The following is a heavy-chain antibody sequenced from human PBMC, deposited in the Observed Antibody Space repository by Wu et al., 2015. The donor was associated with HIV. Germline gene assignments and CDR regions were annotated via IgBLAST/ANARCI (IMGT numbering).Heavy chain of an antibody. Sequence: QVQVVQSGAEVREPGSSVKVSCKTSGGSLSAYTISWVRQAPGQGLEWMGGIMAAFGATNYAQQFQGRVTITTDESTSTVHMTLSGLTSDDTAVYYCARATATYYSDIWGLDQKNDAFDIWGQGTMVTVSA. J-gene: IGHJ3*02. V-gene: IGHV1-69*05. CDR1: GGSLSAYT. D-gene: IGHD3-10*01. CDR3: ARATATYYSDIWGLDQKNDAFDI. CDR2: IMAAFGAT.